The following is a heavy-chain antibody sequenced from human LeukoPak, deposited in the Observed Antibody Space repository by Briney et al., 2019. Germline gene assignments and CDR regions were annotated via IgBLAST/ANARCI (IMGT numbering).Heavy chain of an antibody. Sequence: SETLSLTCTVSGGSISSYYWSWIRQPAGKGLEWIGRIYTSGSTNYNPSLKSRVTMSVDTSKNQFSLKLSSVTAADTAVYYCARDYYDSSGYYLVDYWGQGTLVTVSS. CDR2: IYTSGST. CDR3: ARDYYDSSGYYLVDY. CDR1: GGSISSYY. D-gene: IGHD3-22*01. V-gene: IGHV4-4*07. J-gene: IGHJ4*02.